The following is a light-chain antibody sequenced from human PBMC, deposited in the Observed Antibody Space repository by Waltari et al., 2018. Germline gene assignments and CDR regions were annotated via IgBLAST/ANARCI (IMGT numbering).Light chain of an antibody. V-gene: IGLV3-25*03. J-gene: IGLJ2*01. Sequence: SYELTQPPSVSVSPGQTARITCSGDEFPKQDAFWYRQKPGHAPELLIYKDTERPSGIPERVSASSSGTTVTLTITGVQPEDEADYYCQSADSTNTYWVFGGGTKLTVL. CDR1: EFPKQD. CDR3: QSADSTNTYWV. CDR2: KDT.